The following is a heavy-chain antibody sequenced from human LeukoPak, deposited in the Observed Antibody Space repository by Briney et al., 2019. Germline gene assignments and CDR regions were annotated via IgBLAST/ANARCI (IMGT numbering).Heavy chain of an antibody. CDR1: GFTFSSYA. V-gene: IGHV3-30-3*01. CDR3: AKDLPAIPVATFDP. J-gene: IGHJ5*02. D-gene: IGHD5-18*01. Sequence: GGSLRLSCAASGFTFSSYAMHWVRQAPGKGLEWVAVISYDGSNKYYADSVKGRFTISRDNSKNTLYLQMNSLRTEDTAVYYCAKDLPAIPVATFDPWGQGTLVTVSS. CDR2: ISYDGSNK.